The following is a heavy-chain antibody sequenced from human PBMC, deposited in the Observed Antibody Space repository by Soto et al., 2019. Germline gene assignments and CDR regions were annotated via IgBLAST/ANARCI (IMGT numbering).Heavy chain of an antibody. J-gene: IGHJ6*02. V-gene: IGHV3-13*01. Sequence: GGSLRLSCAASGFGFSGYDMHWVRQAPGKNLEWVAAISTAGDTYYLGSVKGRFTISREDAKNSLSLQMNSLRVGDTAVYYCARGGDRFDGMDVWGQGTTVTVSS. CDR2: ISTAGDT. CDR1: GFGFSGYD. CDR3: ARGGDRFDGMDV. D-gene: IGHD3-16*01.